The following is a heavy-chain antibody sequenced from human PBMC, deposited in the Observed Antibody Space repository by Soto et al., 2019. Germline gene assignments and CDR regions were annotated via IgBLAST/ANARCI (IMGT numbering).Heavy chain of an antibody. J-gene: IGHJ5*02. CDR2: IIPIFGTA. Sequence: GASVKVSCKASGGTFSSYAISWVRQAPGQGLEWMGGIIPIFGTANYAQKFQGRVTITADESTSTAYMELSSLRSEDTAVYYCARGPYDYVWGSYRPIGFDPWGQGTLVTSPQ. D-gene: IGHD3-16*02. V-gene: IGHV1-69*13. CDR3: ARGPYDYVWGSYRPIGFDP. CDR1: GGTFSSYA.